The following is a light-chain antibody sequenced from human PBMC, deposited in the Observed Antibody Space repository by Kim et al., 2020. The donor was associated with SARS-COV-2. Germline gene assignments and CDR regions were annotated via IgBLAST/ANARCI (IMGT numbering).Light chain of an antibody. CDR1: QRISSNY. J-gene: IGKJ2*03. CDR2: DAS. CDR3: HQYIRSPYS. V-gene: IGKV3-20*01. Sequence: EILLTQSPGTLSLSPGERATLSCRANQRISSNYLAWYQHKPCQSPRLLIHDASNRATGIPDRFSGSGSGTDFTLTISRLEPEDFAVYYCHQYIRSPYSFGQGTKLEI.